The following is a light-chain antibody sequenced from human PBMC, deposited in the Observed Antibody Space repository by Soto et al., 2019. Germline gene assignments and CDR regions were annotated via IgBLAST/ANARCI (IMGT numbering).Light chain of an antibody. CDR2: LEGSGSY. V-gene: IGLV4-60*02. CDR1: SGHSTYI. CDR3: ETWDFNPRV. Sequence: QSVLTQSSSASASLGSSVKLTCTLSSGHSTYIIAWHQQQPGKAPRYLMKLEGSGSYNKGSEVPDRYSGSSSGADRYLTISNLQFEDEADYYCETWDFNPRVFGVGTQLNVL. J-gene: IGLJ3*02.